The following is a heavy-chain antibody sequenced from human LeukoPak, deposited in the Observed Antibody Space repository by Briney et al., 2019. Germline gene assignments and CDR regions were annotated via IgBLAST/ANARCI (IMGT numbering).Heavy chain of an antibody. CDR3: AKDRDPWKSTAISDFDY. CDR2: IRHDGSNK. J-gene: IGHJ4*02. Sequence: GPLRLSCAASGFTFSTYGMHWVRQAPGKGLEWVAFIRHDGSNKYYVDSVKGRFTISRDNSKNTLYLQMNSLRGEDTAVYFCAKDRDPWKSTAISDFDYWGQGTLVTVSS. V-gene: IGHV3-30*02. CDR1: GFTFSTYG. D-gene: IGHD1-1*01.